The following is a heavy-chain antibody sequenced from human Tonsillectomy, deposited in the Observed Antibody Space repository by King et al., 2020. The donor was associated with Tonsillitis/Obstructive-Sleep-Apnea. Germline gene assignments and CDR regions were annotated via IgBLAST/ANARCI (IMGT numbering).Heavy chain of an antibody. CDR1: GGSVSGYY. D-gene: IGHD2-2*01. CDR3: ARRGGYCSSTNCYSPPAN. V-gene: IGHV4-34*01. J-gene: IGHJ4*02. CDR2: INHSGST. Sequence: VQLQQWGAGLLKPSETLSLTCAVYGGSVSGYYWSWIRQPPGKGLEWIGEINHSGSTNYNPSLKSRVTISVDTSKNQFSLKLSSVTAADTAVYYCARRGGYCSSTNCYSPPANWGQGTLVTVSS.